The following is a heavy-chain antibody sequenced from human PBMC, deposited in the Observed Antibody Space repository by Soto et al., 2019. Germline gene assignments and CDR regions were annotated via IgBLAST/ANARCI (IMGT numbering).Heavy chain of an antibody. V-gene: IGHV3-13*01. CDR2: IGTAGDT. CDR3: ARGSAYYDIWTGYGVYYFDY. J-gene: IGHJ4*02. Sequence: EVQLVESGGGLVQPGGSLRLSCAASGFTFSSYDMHWVRQATGKGLEWVSAIGTAGDTYYPGSVKGRFTISRENAKNSLYLQMNSLRAGDTAVYYCARGSAYYDIWTGYGVYYFDYWGQGTLVTVSS. D-gene: IGHD3-9*01. CDR1: GFTFSSYD.